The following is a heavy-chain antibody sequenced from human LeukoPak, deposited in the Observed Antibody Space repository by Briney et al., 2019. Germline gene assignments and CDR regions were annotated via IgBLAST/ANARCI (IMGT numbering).Heavy chain of an antibody. V-gene: IGHV4-59*01. J-gene: IGHJ4*02. CDR3: ARHLRGYSYGPFEY. CDR1: GDSISGYY. Sequence: PSETLSLTCTLSGDSISGYYWSWIRQPPGKGLEWIGYIYYSGSTNYNPSLKSRGTISVDTSKNQFSLRLSSVTAADTAKYYCARHLRGYSYGPFEYWGQGTLVTVSS. CDR2: IYYSGST. D-gene: IGHD5-18*01.